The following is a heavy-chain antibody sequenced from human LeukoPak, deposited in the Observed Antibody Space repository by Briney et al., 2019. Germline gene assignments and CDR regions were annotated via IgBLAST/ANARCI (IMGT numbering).Heavy chain of an antibody. CDR3: AKDRLTMVRGVISN. Sequence: GGSLRLSCTASGFTFSSYAMSWVRQAPGKGLEWVSGISGSGGSTYYADSVKGRFTISRDNSKNTLYLQMNSLRAEDTAVYYCAKDRLTMVRGVISNWGQGTLVTVSS. V-gene: IGHV3-23*01. CDR2: ISGSGGST. J-gene: IGHJ4*02. CDR1: GFTFSSYA. D-gene: IGHD3-10*01.